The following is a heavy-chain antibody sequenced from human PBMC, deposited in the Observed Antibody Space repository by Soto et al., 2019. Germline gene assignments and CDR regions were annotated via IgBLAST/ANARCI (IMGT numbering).Heavy chain of an antibody. D-gene: IGHD2-15*01. CDR1: GGSISSSSYY. CDR3: ARHTPAISISDH. J-gene: IGHJ4*02. CDR2: IYYSGST. Sequence: SETLSLTCTVSGGSISSSSYYWGWIRQPPGKGLEWIGSIYYSGSTYYNPSLKSRVTISVDTSKNQFSLKLSSVTAADTAVYYCARHTPAISISDHWGQGTLVTV. V-gene: IGHV4-39*01.